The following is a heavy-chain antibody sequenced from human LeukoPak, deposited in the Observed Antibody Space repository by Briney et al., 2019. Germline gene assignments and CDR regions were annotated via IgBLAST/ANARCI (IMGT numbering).Heavy chain of an antibody. CDR3: ARDGVGFGELLNFDY. V-gene: IGHV3-48*03. CDR2: ISNSGSTI. Sequence: GGSLRLSCAASGFTFSSYEMNWVRQAPGKGLEWVSYISNSGSTIYYADSVKGRFTISRDNAKNSLYLQMNSLRAEDTAVYYCARDGVGFGELLNFDYWGQGTLITVSS. J-gene: IGHJ4*02. D-gene: IGHD3-10*01. CDR1: GFTFSSYE.